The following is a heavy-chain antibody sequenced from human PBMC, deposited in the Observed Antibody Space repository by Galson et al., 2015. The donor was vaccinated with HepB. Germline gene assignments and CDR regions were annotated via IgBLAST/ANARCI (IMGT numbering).Heavy chain of an antibody. CDR2: ISAYNGNT. V-gene: IGHV1-18*04. CDR1: GYTFTSYG. D-gene: IGHD6-19*01. Sequence: SVKVSCKASGYTFTSYGISWVRQAPGQGLEWMGWISAYNGNTNYAQKLQGRVTMTTDTSTSTAYMELRSLRSDDTAVYYCARDGSYSSGWYSTESRDDYWGQGTLVTVSS. CDR3: ARDGSYSSGWYSTESRDDY. J-gene: IGHJ4*02.